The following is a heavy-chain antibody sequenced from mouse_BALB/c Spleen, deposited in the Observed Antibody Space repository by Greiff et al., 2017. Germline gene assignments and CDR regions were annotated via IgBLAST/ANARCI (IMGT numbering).Heavy chain of an antibody. CDR1: GFSLTSYG. D-gene: IGHD1-1*01. Sequence: VKLMESGPDLVAPSQSLSITCTVSGFSLTSYGVHWVRQPPGKGLEWLVVIWSDGSTTYNSALKSRLSISKDNSKSQVFLKMNSLQTDDTAMYYCARHYYDGNYFDYWGQGTTLTVSS. V-gene: IGHV2-6-2*01. J-gene: IGHJ2*01. CDR2: IWSDGST. CDR3: ARHYYDGNYFDY.